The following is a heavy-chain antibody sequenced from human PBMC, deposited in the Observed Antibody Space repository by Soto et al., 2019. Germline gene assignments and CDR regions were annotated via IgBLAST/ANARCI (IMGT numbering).Heavy chain of an antibody. CDR1: GFTFSSYA. D-gene: IGHD2-2*01. CDR3: AKCRVRSTSCHALAY. Sequence: GGSLRLSCAASGFTFSSYAMSWVRQAPGKGLEWVSAISGSGGSTYYADSVKGRFTISRDNSKNTLYLQMNSLRAEDTAVYYCAKCRVRSTSCHALAYWGQGTLVTVSS. J-gene: IGHJ4*02. CDR2: ISGSGGST. V-gene: IGHV3-23*01.